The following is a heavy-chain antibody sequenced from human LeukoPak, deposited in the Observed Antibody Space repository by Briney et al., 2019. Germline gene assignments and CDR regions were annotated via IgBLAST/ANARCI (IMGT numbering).Heavy chain of an antibody. J-gene: IGHJ2*01. CDR2: IYHSGST. CDR1: GDSISANHW. V-gene: IGHV4-4*02. CDR3: AGASIAVAGSYDL. D-gene: IGHD6-19*01. Sequence: SETLSLTCAVFGDSISANHWWSWVRQPPGKGLEWIGEIYHSGSTNYNPSLKSRVTISVDKSKNQFSLKLSSVTAADTVVYYCAGASIAVAGSYDLWGRGTLVTVSS.